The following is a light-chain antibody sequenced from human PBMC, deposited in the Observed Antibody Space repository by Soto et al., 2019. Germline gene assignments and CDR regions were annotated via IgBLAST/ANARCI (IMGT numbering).Light chain of an antibody. CDR2: GAS. CDR3: QQYGSSSWT. V-gene: IGKV3-15*01. CDR1: QSVSSH. J-gene: IGKJ1*01. Sequence: EVVMTQSPATLSVSPGERATLSCRASQSVSSHLAWYQQKPGQAPRLLIYGASTRATGIPARFSGSVSGTEFTLTISRLEPEDFAVYYCQQYGSSSWTFGQGTKVDIK.